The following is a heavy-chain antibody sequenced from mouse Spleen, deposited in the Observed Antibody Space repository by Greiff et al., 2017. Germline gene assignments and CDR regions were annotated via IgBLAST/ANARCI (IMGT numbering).Heavy chain of an antibody. CDR3: ARHGGNPAWFAY. J-gene: IGHJ3*01. CDR2: ISSGGGST. Sequence: EVMLVESGGGLVKPGGSLKLSCAASGFAFSSYDMSWVRQTPEKRLEWVAYISSGGGSTYYPDTVKGRFTISRDNAKNTLYLQMSSLKSEDTAMYYCARHGGNPAWFAYWGQGTLVTVSA. D-gene: IGHD2-1*01. V-gene: IGHV5-12-1*01. CDR1: GFAFSSYD.